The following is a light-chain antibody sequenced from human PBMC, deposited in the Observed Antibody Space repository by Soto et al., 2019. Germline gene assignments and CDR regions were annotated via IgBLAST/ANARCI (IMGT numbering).Light chain of an antibody. CDR1: SANIGTNF. J-gene: IGLJ1*01. CDR2: SNN. V-gene: IGLV1-47*02. CDR3: ATWDDSLNGYV. Sequence: QSVLTQPPSASGTPGQRVTISCSGRSANIGTNFVCWYQHLPGTAPRLLIYSNNQRPSGVPDRFSGSTSGTSASLAISGLRSEDESDYYCATWDDSLNGYVFGTGTKLTVL.